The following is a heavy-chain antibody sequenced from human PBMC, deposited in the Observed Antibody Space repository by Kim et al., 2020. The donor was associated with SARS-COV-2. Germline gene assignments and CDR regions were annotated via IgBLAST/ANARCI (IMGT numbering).Heavy chain of an antibody. CDR1: GFTFSRYE. J-gene: IGHJ3*02. CDR2: VSASGTTM. CDR3: ARRRRADAFDI. V-gene: IGHV3-48*03. Sequence: GGSLRLSCAASGFTFSRYEMTWVRLAPGKGLEWASYVSASGTTMYYADSVRGRFIISRDNARDSLYLQMNSLRAEDTAVYYCARRRRADAFDIWGLGTRVTVSS.